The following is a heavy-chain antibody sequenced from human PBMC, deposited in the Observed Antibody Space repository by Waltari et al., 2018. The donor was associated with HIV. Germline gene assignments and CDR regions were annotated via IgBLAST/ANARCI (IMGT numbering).Heavy chain of an antibody. CDR2: ISWNSGSI. V-gene: IGHV3-9*01. CDR1: GFTFDAYA. Sequence: EVQLVESGGGLVQPGRSLRLSCAASGFTFDAYAMHWVRQAPGKGLAGVSGISWNSGSIGYADSVKGRFTISRDNAKNSLYLQMNSLRAEDTALYYCAKDINGVAGYFDYWGQGTLVTVSS. CDR3: AKDINGVAGYFDY. D-gene: IGHD6-19*01. J-gene: IGHJ4*02.